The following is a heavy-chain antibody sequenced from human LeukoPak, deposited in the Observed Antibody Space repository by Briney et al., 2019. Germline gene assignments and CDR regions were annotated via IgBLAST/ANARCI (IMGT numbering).Heavy chain of an antibody. Sequence: PGGSLRLSCAASGFTFSSYGMHWVRQAPGKGLEWVAFIRYDGSNKYYADSVKGRFTISRDNSKNTLYLQMNSLRAEDTAVYYCARYYYDSSGYEADYRGQGTLVTVSS. V-gene: IGHV3-30*02. CDR3: ARYYYDSSGYEADY. CDR2: IRYDGSNK. J-gene: IGHJ4*02. D-gene: IGHD3-22*01. CDR1: GFTFSSYG.